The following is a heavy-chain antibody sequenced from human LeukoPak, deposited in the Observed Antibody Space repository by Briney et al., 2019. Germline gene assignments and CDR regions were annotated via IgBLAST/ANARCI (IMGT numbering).Heavy chain of an antibody. Sequence: GGSLRLSCAASGFTFSGYGIHWVRQAPGKGLEWVSFIRSDGSVKYYADSVKGRFTISRDNSKNTLYLQMNSLRAEDTAVYYCANGLLFGVAGKGMWAFDIWGQGTMVTVSS. CDR1: GFTFSGYG. V-gene: IGHV3-30*02. J-gene: IGHJ3*02. CDR2: IRSDGSVK. D-gene: IGHD3-3*01. CDR3: ANGLLFGVAGKGMWAFDI.